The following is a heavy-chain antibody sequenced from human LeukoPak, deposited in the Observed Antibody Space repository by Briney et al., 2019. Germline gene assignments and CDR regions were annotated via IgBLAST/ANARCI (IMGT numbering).Heavy chain of an antibody. D-gene: IGHD2-15*01. Sequence: GGSLRLSCAVSGFTVSSIYMSWVRQAPGKGLEWVSFIYSDGNTYYADSVKGRFTISRDNAKNSLYLQMYSLRAEDTAVYYCASRYCSGGSCYLSFDYWGQGTLVTVSS. J-gene: IGHJ4*02. CDR3: ASRYCSGGSCYLSFDY. CDR2: IYSDGNT. V-gene: IGHV3-53*01. CDR1: GFTVSSIY.